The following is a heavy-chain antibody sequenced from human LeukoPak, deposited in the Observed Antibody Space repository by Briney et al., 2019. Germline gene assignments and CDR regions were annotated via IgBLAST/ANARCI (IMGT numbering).Heavy chain of an antibody. CDR3: AREWPRLNWFDP. D-gene: IGHD2-21*01. V-gene: IGHV1-8*01. Sequence: ASVKVSCKASGYTFTSYDINWVRQATGQGLEWMGWMNPNSGNTGYAQKFQGRVTMTRNTSISTAYMELSSLRSEDTAVYYCAREWPRLNWFDPWGQGTLVTVSS. CDR2: MNPNSGNT. J-gene: IGHJ5*02. CDR1: GYTFTSYD.